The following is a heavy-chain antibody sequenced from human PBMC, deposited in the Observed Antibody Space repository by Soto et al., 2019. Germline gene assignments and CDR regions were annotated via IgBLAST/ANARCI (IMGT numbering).Heavy chain of an antibody. J-gene: IGHJ4*02. CDR2: ISSSSAYI. D-gene: IGHD1-26*01. CDR3: ARDMRAVVGVADY. V-gene: IGHV3-21*01. CDR1: GFTFSPFS. Sequence: EVQLVESGGGLVKPGGPLRLSCAAPGFTFSPFSMTWLGQAPGKGLEWVASISSSSAYIYYADSVKGRFTVSRDNAKNSLHLQMNSLRGEDTAMYFCARDMRAVVGVADYWGQGTLVSVSS.